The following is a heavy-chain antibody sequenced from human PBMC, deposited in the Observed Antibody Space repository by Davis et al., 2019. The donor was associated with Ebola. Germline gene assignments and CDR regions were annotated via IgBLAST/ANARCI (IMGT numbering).Heavy chain of an antibody. D-gene: IGHD4-17*01. CDR3: ANAATYGDYVHYYYGMDV. Sequence: GGSLRLSCAASGFTFSSYAMSWVRQAPGKGLKWVSGISTGGGVTIYADSVKGRFTISRDNSKNTLYLQMNSLRAEDTAVYYCANAATYGDYVHYYYGMDVWGKGTTVTVSS. CDR2: ISTGGGVT. V-gene: IGHV3-23*01. J-gene: IGHJ6*04. CDR1: GFTFSSYA.